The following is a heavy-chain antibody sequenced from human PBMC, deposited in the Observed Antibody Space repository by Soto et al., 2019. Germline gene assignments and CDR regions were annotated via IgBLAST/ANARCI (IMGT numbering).Heavy chain of an antibody. Sequence: QVQLVQSGAEVKKPGASVKVSCKASGYTFTSYAIIWVRQAPGQGLERRGWISAYNGNTNYSQKLQGRVTMTTGTSTTTAYMGLRSLRSDDTAVYYCSRSGPTAGYWGQGTLVTVSS. J-gene: IGHJ4*02. D-gene: IGHD3-10*01. CDR3: SRSGPTAGY. CDR1: GYTFTSYA. CDR2: ISAYNGNT. V-gene: IGHV1-18*01.